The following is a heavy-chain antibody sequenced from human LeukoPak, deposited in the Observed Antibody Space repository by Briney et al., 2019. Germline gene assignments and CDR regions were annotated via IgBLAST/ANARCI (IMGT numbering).Heavy chain of an antibody. J-gene: IGHJ4*02. CDR1: GGSISSSSYY. Sequence: SETLSLTCTVSGGSISSSSYYWGWIRQPPGKGLEWIGSIYYSGSTYYNSSLKSRVTISVDTSKNQFSLKLSSVTAADTAVYYCARSSPYRARDYWGQGTLVTVSS. CDR3: ARSSPYRARDY. D-gene: IGHD6-6*01. V-gene: IGHV4-39*07. CDR2: IYYSGST.